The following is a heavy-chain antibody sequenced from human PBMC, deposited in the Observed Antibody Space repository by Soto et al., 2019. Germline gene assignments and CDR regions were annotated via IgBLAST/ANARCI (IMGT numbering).Heavy chain of an antibody. CDR2: INHTGST. V-gene: IGHV4-34*01. CDR3: VREDDGGDRDYYGLDV. CDR1: GGSFSGYY. D-gene: IGHD2-21*02. J-gene: IGHJ6*02. Sequence: PSETLSLTCAVYGGSFSGYYWSWIRQPPGKGLEWIGYINHTGSTNYNPSLKSRVTMSVDTSKNVFSLNLSSVTAADTAVYFCVREDDGGDRDYYGLDVWGQGTTVTVSS.